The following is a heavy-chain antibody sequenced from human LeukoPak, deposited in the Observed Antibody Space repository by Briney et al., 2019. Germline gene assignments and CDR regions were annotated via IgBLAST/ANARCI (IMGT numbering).Heavy chain of an antibody. CDR3: ARVVVVPAAIRFDY. CDR2: IYHSGST. Sequence: KASETLSLTCAASGGSISSSNWWSWVRQPPGKGLEWIGEIYHSGSTNYNPSLKSRVTISVDKSKNQFSLKLSSVTAADTAVYYCARVVVVPAAIRFDYWGQGTLVTVSS. J-gene: IGHJ4*02. CDR1: GGSISSSNW. D-gene: IGHD2-2*02. V-gene: IGHV4-4*02.